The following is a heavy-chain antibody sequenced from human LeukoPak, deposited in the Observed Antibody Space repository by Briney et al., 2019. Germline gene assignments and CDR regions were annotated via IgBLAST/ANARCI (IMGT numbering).Heavy chain of an antibody. CDR1: RYSFTNYW. J-gene: IGHJ5*02. V-gene: IGHV5-51*01. CDR2: SCPGCSDI. Sequence: GESLKISCRASRYSFTNYWIGWVRQMPGKGLEWMGISCPGCSDIRYSPSFQGQVTISADKSISTAFLQWSSLKASDSAIYFCARHSVSSWNTEDWFDTWGQGTLVTVSS. CDR3: ARHSVSSWNTEDWFDT. D-gene: IGHD6-13*01.